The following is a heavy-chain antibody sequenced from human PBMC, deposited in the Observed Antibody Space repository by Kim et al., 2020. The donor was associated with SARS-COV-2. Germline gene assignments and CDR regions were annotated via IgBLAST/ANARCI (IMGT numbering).Heavy chain of an antibody. Sequence: GGSLRLSCAASGFTFSNYEMNWVRQAPGKGLEWVSFISSSGSTIYYADSVKGRFTISRDNAMKTLYLQMNSLRAEDTAVYYCAKDSWYHLKQHLATYYFDDWGQGTLVTVSS. J-gene: IGHJ4*02. D-gene: IGHD6-13*01. CDR2: ISSSGSTI. CDR3: AKDSWYHLKQHLATYYFDD. CDR1: GFTFSNYE. V-gene: IGHV3-48*03.